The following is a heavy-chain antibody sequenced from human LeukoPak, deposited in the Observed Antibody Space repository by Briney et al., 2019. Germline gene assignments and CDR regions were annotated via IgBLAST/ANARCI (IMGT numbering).Heavy chain of an antibody. D-gene: IGHD3-9*01. CDR1: GYSLSSGYY. J-gene: IGHJ4*02. CDR2: IYHSGSA. Sequence: SETLSPTCAVSGYSLSSGYYWGWIGQPPGKGLEWIGSIYHSGSAYYNPSLKSRVTISVDTSKNQFSLKLSSVTAADTAVYYCARDLRYFDWDYWGQGTLVTVSS. V-gene: IGHV4-38-2*02. CDR3: ARDLRYFDWDY.